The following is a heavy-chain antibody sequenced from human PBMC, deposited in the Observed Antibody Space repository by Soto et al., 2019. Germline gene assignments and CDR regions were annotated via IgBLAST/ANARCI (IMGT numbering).Heavy chain of an antibody. D-gene: IGHD3-22*01. Sequence: RASVKVSCKASGGTFSSYAISWVRQAPGQGLEWMGGIIPIFGTANYAQKFQGRVTITADESTSTAYMELSSLRSEDTAVYYCARDITNSLYYYDSSGPKTLYGMDVWGQGTTVTVSS. CDR3: ARDITNSLYYYDSSGPKTLYGMDV. CDR2: IIPIFGTA. CDR1: GGTFSSYA. V-gene: IGHV1-69*13. J-gene: IGHJ6*02.